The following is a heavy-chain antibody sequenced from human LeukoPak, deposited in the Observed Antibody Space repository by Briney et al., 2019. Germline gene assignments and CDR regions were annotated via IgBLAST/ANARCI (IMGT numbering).Heavy chain of an antibody. J-gene: IGHJ4*02. V-gene: IGHV7-4-1*02. CDR3: AREYYDSSGYSHPDY. Sequence: ASVKVSFKASGYTFTVYYMHWVRQAPGQGLEWMGWINTNTGNPTYAQGFTGRFVFSLDTSVSTAYLQISSLKAEDTAVYYCAREYYDSSGYSHPDYWGQGTLVTVSS. CDR1: GYTFTVYY. D-gene: IGHD3-22*01. CDR2: INTNTGNP.